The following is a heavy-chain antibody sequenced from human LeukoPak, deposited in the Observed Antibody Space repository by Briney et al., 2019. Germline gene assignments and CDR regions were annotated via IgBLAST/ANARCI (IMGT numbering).Heavy chain of an antibody. CDR2: INPNSGGT. CDR1: GYTFTGYY. D-gene: IGHD2-15*01. Sequence: GASVKASCKASGYTFTGYYMHLVRQAPGQGLEWMGWINPNSGGTNYAQKFQGRGTITRDTSISTAYMELSKLRSDDTAVYYCARVLDCSGGSCYSEDYWGQGTLVTVSS. J-gene: IGHJ4*02. CDR3: ARVLDCSGGSCYSEDY. V-gene: IGHV1-2*02.